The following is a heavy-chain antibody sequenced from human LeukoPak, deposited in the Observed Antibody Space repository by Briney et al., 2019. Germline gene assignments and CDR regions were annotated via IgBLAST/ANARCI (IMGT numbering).Heavy chain of an antibody. V-gene: IGHV3-48*01. D-gene: IGHD2-15*01. J-gene: IGHJ4*02. Sequence: PRGSLRLSCAASGFPLSSYSISWVRQAPGKGLEWVSYISSSGSAIYYVDSVKGRFTVTRDNAKNSLFLQMNSPRAEDTAVYYCVRVKGSYFDYWGQGALVTVSS. CDR3: VRVKGSYFDY. CDR1: GFPLSSYS. CDR2: ISSSGSAI.